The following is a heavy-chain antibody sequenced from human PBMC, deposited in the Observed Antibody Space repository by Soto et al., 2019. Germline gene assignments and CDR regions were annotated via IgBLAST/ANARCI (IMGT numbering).Heavy chain of an antibody. CDR1: GGSISSGGYY. CDR3: GRGGDYCDY. CDR2: IHYSGST. D-gene: IGHD6-25*01. V-gene: IGHV4-31*03. Sequence: QVQLQESGPGLVKPSQTLSLTCTVSGGSISSGGYYWSWIRQHPGKGLEWIGYIHYSGSTYYNPSLDGRVTILVDTSRSQFSLKLSAVTGADTAVYYCGRGGDYCDYWGQGTLVTVSS. J-gene: IGHJ4*02.